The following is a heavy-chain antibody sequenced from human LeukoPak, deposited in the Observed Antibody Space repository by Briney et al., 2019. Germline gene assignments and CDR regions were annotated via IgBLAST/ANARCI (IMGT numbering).Heavy chain of an antibody. V-gene: IGHV3-30*02. Sequence: PGGSLRLSCAASGFTFSSYGMHWVRQAPGKGLEWVAFIRYDGSNKYYADSVKGRFTISRDNSKNTLYLQMNSLRAEDTAVYYCAKLPSIAAAGPNYYYYMDVWGKGTTVTVSS. CDR1: GFTFSSYG. J-gene: IGHJ6*03. D-gene: IGHD6-13*01. CDR3: AKLPSIAAAGPNYYYYMDV. CDR2: IRYDGSNK.